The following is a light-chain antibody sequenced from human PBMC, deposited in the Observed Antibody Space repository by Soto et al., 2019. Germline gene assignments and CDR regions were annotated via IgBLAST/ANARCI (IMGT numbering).Light chain of an antibody. CDR1: SSDVGAYDY. CDR3: SSYTSTSTYV. J-gene: IGLJ1*01. V-gene: IGLV2-14*01. Sequence: QSALTDPASLSGSPGQSITISCTGTSSDVGAYDYVSWYQQHPGKAPKFMIYEVTNRPPGVSHRFSGSKSGNTASLTISGLQAEDEADYYCSSYTSTSTYVFGTGTKVTAL. CDR2: EVT.